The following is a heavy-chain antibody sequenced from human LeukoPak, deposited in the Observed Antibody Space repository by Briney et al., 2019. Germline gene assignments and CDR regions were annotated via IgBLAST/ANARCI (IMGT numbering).Heavy chain of an antibody. D-gene: IGHD6-19*01. CDR2: IYYSGST. CDR1: GGSISSYY. CDR3: ARDRAVAGAFDP. V-gene: IGHV4-59*01. Sequence: MPSETLSLTCTVSGGSISSYYWSWIRQPPGKGLEWIGYIYYSGSTNYNPSLKSRVTISVDTSKNQFSLKLSSVTAADTAVYYCARDRAVAGAFDPWGQGTLVTVSS. J-gene: IGHJ5*02.